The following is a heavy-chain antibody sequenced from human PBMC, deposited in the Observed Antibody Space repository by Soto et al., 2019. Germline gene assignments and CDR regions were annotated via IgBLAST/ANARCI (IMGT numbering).Heavy chain of an antibody. D-gene: IGHD2-2*03. CDR2: IFYSGPT. CDR3: ARLNGYCISTNCHGYYGMDV. Sequence: SETLSLTSTCSGDSITSGVHYWSWIRQLPGKGLEWIGYIFYSGPTYYNPSLKSRVAISVDTSKNEFSLKLISVTAADTAVYYCARLNGYCISTNCHGYYGMDVWGQGTTVTVSS. J-gene: IGHJ6*02. CDR1: GDSITSGVHY. V-gene: IGHV4-30-4*08.